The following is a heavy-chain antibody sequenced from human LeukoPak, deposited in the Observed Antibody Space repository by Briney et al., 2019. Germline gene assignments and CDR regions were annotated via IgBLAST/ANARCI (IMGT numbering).Heavy chain of an antibody. J-gene: IGHJ6*03. CDR3: ARDQGSSGWYADYYYYYMDV. Sequence: ASVKDSCKASGYTFTSYYMHCVRQAPGQGLEWMGLINPSGGSTSYAQKFQGGVTMTRDMSTSTVYMELSSLRSEDTAVYYCARDQGSSGWYADYYYYYMDVWGKGTTVTVSS. D-gene: IGHD6-19*01. CDR1: GYTFTSYY. CDR2: INPSGGST. V-gene: IGHV1-46*01.